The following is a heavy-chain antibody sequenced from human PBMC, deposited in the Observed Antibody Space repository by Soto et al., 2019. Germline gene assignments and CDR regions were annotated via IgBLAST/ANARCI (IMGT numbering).Heavy chain of an antibody. CDR1: GFTFDEYG. Sequence: EEQVVESGGGLVQPGGSLRLSCAASGFTFDEYGMHWVRQGPGKGLEWVSGITWNSATIGYAASVKGRFTISRDNAKNSLYLKMSCLTAEDTAVYYCAKDRWARASIDVWGRGTTVSVSS. V-gene: IGHV3-9*01. CDR3: AKDRWARASIDV. J-gene: IGHJ6*02. CDR2: ITWNSATI.